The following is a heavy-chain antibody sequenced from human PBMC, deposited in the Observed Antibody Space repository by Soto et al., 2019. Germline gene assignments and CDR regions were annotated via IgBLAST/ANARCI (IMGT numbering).Heavy chain of an antibody. D-gene: IGHD3-10*01. J-gene: IGHJ4*02. CDR1: GFSLNTRGVG. CDR3: AHNNYYGSGSVY. CDR2: IYWDNDK. Sequence: QITLKESGPTLVKPTQTLTLTCAFSGFSLNTRGVGVGWIRQPPGKALEWLALIYWDNDKRYRPSLKSRLTITKYTPKKHVVHMMTDMDPVDTATYYCAHNNYYGSGSVYWGQGTLITVSS. V-gene: IGHV2-5*02.